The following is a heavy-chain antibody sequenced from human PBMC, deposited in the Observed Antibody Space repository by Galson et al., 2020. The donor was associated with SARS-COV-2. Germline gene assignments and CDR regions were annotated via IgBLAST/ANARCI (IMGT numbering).Heavy chain of an antibody. Sequence: GESLKISCAASGFTFSSYSMNWVRQAPGKGLEWVSYISSSSSTIYYADSVKGRFTISRDNAKNSLYLQMNSLRAEDTAVYYCARDLTRIAADFDYWGQGTLVTVSS. CDR3: ARDLTRIAADFDY. CDR1: GFTFSSYS. CDR2: ISSSSSTI. D-gene: IGHD6-13*01. J-gene: IGHJ4*02. V-gene: IGHV3-48*01.